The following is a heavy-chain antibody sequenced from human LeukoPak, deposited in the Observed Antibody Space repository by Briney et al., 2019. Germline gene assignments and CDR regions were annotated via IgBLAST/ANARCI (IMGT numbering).Heavy chain of an antibody. J-gene: IGHJ4*02. D-gene: IGHD2-2*02. CDR1: GFTFSTYW. CDR2: MNEDGSEK. Sequence: GGSLRLSCAASGFTFSTYWMSWVRQAPGKGLEWVANMNEDGSEKYYVDSVKGRFTISGDNAKNSLYLQMNSLRAEDTAVYYCARGVYQLDYWGQGTLVTVSS. CDR3: ARGVYQLDY. V-gene: IGHV3-7*01.